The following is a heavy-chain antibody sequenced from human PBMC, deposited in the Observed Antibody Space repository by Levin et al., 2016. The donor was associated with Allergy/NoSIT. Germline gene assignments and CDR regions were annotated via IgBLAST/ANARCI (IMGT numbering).Heavy chain of an antibody. CDR2: ISAYNGNT. D-gene: IGHD6-13*01. J-gene: IGHJ6*02. CDR3: ARRIAAAGTDLYYYYYGMDV. V-gene: IGHV1-18*01. Sequence: WVRQAPGQGLEWMGWISAYNGNTNYAQKLQGRVTMTTDTSTSTAYMELRSLRSDDTAVYYCARRIAAAGTDLYYYYYGMDVWGQGTTVTVSS.